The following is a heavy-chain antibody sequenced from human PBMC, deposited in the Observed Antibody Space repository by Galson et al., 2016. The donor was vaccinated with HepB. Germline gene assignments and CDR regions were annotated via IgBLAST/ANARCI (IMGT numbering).Heavy chain of an antibody. CDR1: GFIFNHFC. CDR2: VSFDGSYT. CDR3: AKDLPGTMSFDY. V-gene: IGHV3-30*18. D-gene: IGHD1-14*01. Sequence: SLRLSCAGSGFIFNHFCMHWVRQVPGKGLEWVAGVSFDGSYTSSADSVKGRLSISRDSFKNTLYLQMNSLRSEDTAVYYCAKDLPGTMSFDYWGQGTLVTVSS. J-gene: IGHJ4*02.